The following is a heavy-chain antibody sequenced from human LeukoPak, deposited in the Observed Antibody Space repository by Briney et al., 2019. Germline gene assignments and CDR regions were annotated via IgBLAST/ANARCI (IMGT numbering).Heavy chain of an antibody. J-gene: IGHJ4*02. CDR2: ISGSGGST. Sequence: GGSLRLSCAASGFTFSSYAMSWVRQAPGKGLEWVSAISGSGGSTYYADSVKGRFTISRDNAKNSLYLQMNSLRAEDTAVYYCAREGSGYDPLFDYWGQGTLVTVSS. CDR1: GFTFSSYA. D-gene: IGHD5-12*01. V-gene: IGHV3-23*01. CDR3: AREGSGYDPLFDY.